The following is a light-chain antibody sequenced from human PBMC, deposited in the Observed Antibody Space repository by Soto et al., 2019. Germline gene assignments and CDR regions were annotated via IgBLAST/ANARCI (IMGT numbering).Light chain of an antibody. V-gene: IGLV2-14*03. J-gene: IGLJ2*01. Sequence: QSALTQPASVSGSPGQSITISCSGTPSDIGAYNYVSWYQHLPGKAPEVIIYDVTNRPSGVSSRFSGSKSGTTASLTISGLQAEDEANYYGGSYTITSTLMIFGGGTQLTVL. CDR3: GSYTITSTLMI. CDR2: DVT. CDR1: PSDIGAYNY.